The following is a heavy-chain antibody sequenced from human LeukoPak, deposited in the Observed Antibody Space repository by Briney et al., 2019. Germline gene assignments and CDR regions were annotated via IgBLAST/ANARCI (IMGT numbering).Heavy chain of an antibody. CDR2: ISAYSGDT. D-gene: IGHD6-13*01. CDR1: GYTFTSYG. V-gene: IGHV1-18*01. Sequence: ASVKVSCKASGYTFTSYGISWVRQAPGQGLEWMGWISAYSGDTNYAQKFQGRATMTTDTSTSTAYMELRSLSSDDTAVYYCARGGIAAAGTGFDPWGQGTLVTVSS. J-gene: IGHJ5*02. CDR3: ARGGIAAAGTGFDP.